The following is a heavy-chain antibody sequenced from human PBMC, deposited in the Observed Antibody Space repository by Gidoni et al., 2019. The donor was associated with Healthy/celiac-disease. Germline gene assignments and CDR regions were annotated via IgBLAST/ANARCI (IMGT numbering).Heavy chain of an antibody. CDR3: ARGEYSSTFDY. J-gene: IGHJ4*02. CDR1: GFTFSSCT. Sequence: EVQLVESGGGLVKPGGSLRPSCPASGFTFSSCTMNWVRQASGKGLGWVSSISSSRSYIYYADSVMGRFTISRDNANSLYLQMNSLRAEDTAVYYCARGEYSSTFDYWGQGTQVTVSS. CDR2: ISSSRSYI. V-gene: IGHV3-21*01. D-gene: IGHD6-6*01.